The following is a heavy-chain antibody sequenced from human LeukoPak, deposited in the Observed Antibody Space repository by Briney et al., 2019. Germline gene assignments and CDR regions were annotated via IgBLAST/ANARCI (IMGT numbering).Heavy chain of an antibody. D-gene: IGHD3-22*01. J-gene: IGHJ3*02. CDR1: GGSFSGYY. Sequence: SETLSLTCAVYGGSFSGYYWSWIRQPPGKGLEWIGEINHSGSTNYNPSLKSRVTISVDTSKNQFSLKLSSVTAADTAVYYCARSLLRPDAFDIWGQGTMVTVSS. V-gene: IGHV4-34*01. CDR3: ARSLLRPDAFDI. CDR2: INHSGST.